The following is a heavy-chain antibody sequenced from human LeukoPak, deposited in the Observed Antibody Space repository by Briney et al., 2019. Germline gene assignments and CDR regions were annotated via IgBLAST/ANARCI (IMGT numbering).Heavy chain of an antibody. D-gene: IGHD3-10*01. V-gene: IGHV3-30-3*01. CDR3: AREGYYGSGSPPSLYFDY. Sequence: GGSLRLSCAASGFTFRKYVIHWVRQAPGKGLEWVAVTSSDLNVKLYADSVKGRFTISRDNSRSTLYLQMNSLRPEDTAIYYCAREGYYGSGSPPSLYFDYWGQGTLVTVSS. CDR1: GFTFRKYV. J-gene: IGHJ4*02. CDR2: TSSDLNVK.